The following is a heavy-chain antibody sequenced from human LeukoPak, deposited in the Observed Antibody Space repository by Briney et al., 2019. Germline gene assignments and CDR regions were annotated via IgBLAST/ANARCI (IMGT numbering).Heavy chain of an antibody. Sequence: ASVKVSCKVSGYTLTELSMHWVRQAPGKGLEWMGGFDPEDGETIYAQKFQGRVTMTEDTSTDTAYMELGSLRSEDTAVYYCARDSADCSGGSCYSAEYFQHWGQGTLVTVSS. CDR2: FDPEDGET. CDR3: ARDSADCSGGSCYSAEYFQH. V-gene: IGHV1-24*01. CDR1: GYTLTELS. D-gene: IGHD2-15*01. J-gene: IGHJ1*01.